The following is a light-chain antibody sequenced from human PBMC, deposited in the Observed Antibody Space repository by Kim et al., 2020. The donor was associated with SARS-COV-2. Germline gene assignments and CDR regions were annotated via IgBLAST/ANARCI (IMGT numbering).Light chain of an antibody. CDR2: GAS. J-gene: IGKJ5*01. CDR3: QQYNNWPPIT. CDR1: ESVSSK. V-gene: IGKV3-15*01. Sequence: SPGERAPLSGRASESVSSKLAWYQQKPGQAPRLLIYGASTRATGVPARFSGSGSGTEFTLIISSLQSEDFAVYYCQQYNNWPPITFGQGTRLEIK.